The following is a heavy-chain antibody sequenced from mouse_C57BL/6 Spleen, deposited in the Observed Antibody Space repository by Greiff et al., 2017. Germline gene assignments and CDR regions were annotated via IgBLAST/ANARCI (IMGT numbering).Heavy chain of an antibody. V-gene: IGHV5-16*01. CDR3: ARDGPYYYGSSYDAMDY. D-gene: IGHD1-1*01. J-gene: IGHJ4*01. CDR1: GFTFSDYY. Sequence: EVKLVESEGGLVQPGSSMKLSCTASGFTFSDYYMAWVRQVPEKGLEWVANINYDGSSTYYLDSLKSRFIISRDNAKNILYLQMSSLKSEDTATYYCARDGPYYYGSSYDAMDYWGQGTSVTVSS. CDR2: INYDGSST.